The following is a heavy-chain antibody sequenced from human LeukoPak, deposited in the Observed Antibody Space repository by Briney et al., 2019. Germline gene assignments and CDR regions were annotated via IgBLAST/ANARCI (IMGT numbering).Heavy chain of an antibody. D-gene: IGHD1-1*01. Sequence: GGSLRLSCAASGFTFSTYSMNWVRQAPGKGLEWVSVIYSGGGTYYADSVKGRFTISRDNSKNTLYLQMNSLRAEDTALYHCARVLRLERPYYYYYMDVWGKGTTVTISS. CDR1: GFTFSTYS. CDR3: ARVLRLERPYYYYYMDV. V-gene: IGHV3-53*01. J-gene: IGHJ6*03. CDR2: IYSGGGT.